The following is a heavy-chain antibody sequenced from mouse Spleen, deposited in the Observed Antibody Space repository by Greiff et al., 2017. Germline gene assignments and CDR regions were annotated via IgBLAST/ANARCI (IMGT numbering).Heavy chain of an antibody. CDR1: GYAFSSSW. V-gene: IGHV1-82*01. CDR3: AREGGRFDY. CDR2: IYPGDGDT. Sequence: QVQLQQSGPELVKPGASVKISCKASGYAFSSSWMNWVKQRPGKGLEWIGRIYPGDGDTNYNGKFKGKATLTADKSSSTAYMQLSSLTSEDSAVYFCAREGGRFDYWGQGTTLTVSS. J-gene: IGHJ2*01. D-gene: IGHD3-3*01.